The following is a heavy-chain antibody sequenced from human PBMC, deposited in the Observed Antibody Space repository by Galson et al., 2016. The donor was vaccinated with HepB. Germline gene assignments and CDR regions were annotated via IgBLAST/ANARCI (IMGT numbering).Heavy chain of an antibody. Sequence: SVKVSCKASGYTFPSYGISWVRQAPGQGLEWMGWISAYHGNTNYAQNLQGRVSMTTDTSTSTAYMELRSLRSDDTAVYYCARGKAVTGSDPLDPWGQGTLVTVSS. D-gene: IGHD6-19*01. CDR1: GYTFPSYG. CDR3: ARGKAVTGSDPLDP. CDR2: ISAYHGNT. J-gene: IGHJ5*02. V-gene: IGHV1-18*01.